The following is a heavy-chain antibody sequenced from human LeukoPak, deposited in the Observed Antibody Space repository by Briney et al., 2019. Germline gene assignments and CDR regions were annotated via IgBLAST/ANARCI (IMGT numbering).Heavy chain of an antibody. J-gene: IGHJ4*02. Sequence: GGSLTLSCAASGFTFSSCTMNWVRQAPGKGLEWVSSISSSSSYIYYADSVKGRFTISRDNAKNSLYLQMNSLRAEDTAVYYCARGPYYYDSSRNIYFDYWGQGTLVTVSS. CDR3: ARGPYYYDSSRNIYFDY. CDR2: ISSSSSYI. CDR1: GFTFSSCT. D-gene: IGHD3-22*01. V-gene: IGHV3-21*01.